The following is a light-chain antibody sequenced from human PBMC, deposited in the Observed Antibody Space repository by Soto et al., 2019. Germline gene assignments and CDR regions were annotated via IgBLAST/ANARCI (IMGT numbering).Light chain of an antibody. J-gene: IGLJ1*01. CDR1: TSDIGGYEY. CDR2: AVH. Sequence: QSALTQPASVSGSPGQSITISCTGSTSDIGGYEYVSWYQQYPGKAPRLIIYAVHSRPSGVSNRFSGSKSSNTASLTISGLQAEDEADYHCSSYTPSSTDFFGTGTKVTVL. CDR3: SSYTPSSTDF. V-gene: IGLV2-14*03.